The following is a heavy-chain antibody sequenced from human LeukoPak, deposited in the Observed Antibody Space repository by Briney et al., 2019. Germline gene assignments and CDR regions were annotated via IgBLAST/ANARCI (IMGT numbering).Heavy chain of an antibody. D-gene: IGHD3-10*01. CDR1: GFTFDDYA. CDR3: AKDWATEEYYFDY. CDR2: ISWNSGSI. V-gene: IGHV3-9*01. J-gene: IGHJ4*02. Sequence: PGRSLRLSCAASGFTFDDYAMHWVRQAPGKGLEWVSGISWNSGSIGYADSVKGRFTISRDNAKNSLYLQMNSLRAEDTALYYCAKDWATEEYYFDYWGQGTLVTVSS.